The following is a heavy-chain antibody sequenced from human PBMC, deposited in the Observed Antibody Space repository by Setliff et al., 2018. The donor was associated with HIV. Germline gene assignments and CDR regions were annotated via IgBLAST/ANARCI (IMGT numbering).Heavy chain of an antibody. D-gene: IGHD2-2*01. CDR2: VNHRGTT. J-gene: IGHJ6*03. V-gene: IGHV4-34*01. CDR1: GTSFSDYY. Sequence: SETLSLTCAVYGTSFSDYYWTWIRQPPGKGLEWIGEVNHRGTTNYNTYLKSRVTIAGDTSKKQFSLKLSSVTAADTAVYYCTRHAGRENQLPHTYYYYMDVWGKGATVTVSS. CDR3: TRHAGRENQLPHTYYYYMDV.